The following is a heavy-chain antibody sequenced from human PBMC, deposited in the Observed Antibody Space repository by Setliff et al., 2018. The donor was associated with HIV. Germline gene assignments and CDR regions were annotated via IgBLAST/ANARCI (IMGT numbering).Heavy chain of an antibody. D-gene: IGHD3-3*01. CDR1: GGSTTSGGYY. CDR2: ICYSGST. Sequence: PSETLSLTCSVSGGSTTSGGYYWSWIRQHPGKGLEYIGYICYSGSTYYNPSLKSRVTMSIDTSTQQFFLNVTSVTAADTAVYYCAGFSYNFWVYRFDHWGQGALVTV. CDR3: AGFSYNFWVYRFDH. V-gene: IGHV4-31*03. J-gene: IGHJ4*02.